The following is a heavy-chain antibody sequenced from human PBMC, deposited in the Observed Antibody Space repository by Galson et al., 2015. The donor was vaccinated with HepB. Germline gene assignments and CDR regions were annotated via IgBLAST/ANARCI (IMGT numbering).Heavy chain of an antibody. V-gene: IGHV6-1*01. CDR2: TYYRSKWYN. J-gene: IGHJ6*02. Sequence: CAISGDSVSSNSAAWNWIRQSPSRGLEWLGRTYYRSKWYNDYAVSVKSRITINPDTSKNQFSLQLNSVTPEDTAVYYCARDRVPRVKLLRGGYYGMDVWGQGTTVTVSS. D-gene: IGHD2-15*01. CDR3: ARDRVPRVKLLRGGYYGMDV. CDR1: GDSVSSNSAA.